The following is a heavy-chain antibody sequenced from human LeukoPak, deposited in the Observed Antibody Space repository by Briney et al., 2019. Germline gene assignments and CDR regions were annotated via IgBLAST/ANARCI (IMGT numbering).Heavy chain of an antibody. J-gene: IGHJ4*02. CDR3: ARGRMPGVGTVAVYFDY. D-gene: IGHD6-19*01. Sequence: SQTLSLTCAISGDSVSSNSAAWNWIRQSPSRGLEWLGRAYYRSKWYNDYAISVKSRISINPDTSKNQFSLQLNSVTPEDTAVYYCARGRMPGVGTVAVYFDYWGQGTLVTASS. CDR1: GDSVSSNSAA. CDR2: AYYRSKWYN. V-gene: IGHV6-1*01.